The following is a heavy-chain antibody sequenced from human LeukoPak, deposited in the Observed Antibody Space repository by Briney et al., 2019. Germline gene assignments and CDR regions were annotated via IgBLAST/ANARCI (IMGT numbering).Heavy chain of an antibody. CDR3: ASWPGGWYGEDS. D-gene: IGHD6-19*01. J-gene: IGHJ4*02. CDR1: GFTFSNYY. V-gene: IGHV3-53*01. Sequence: GGSLRLSCAASGFTFSNYYMSWVRQAPGKGLEWVSVVFGGGNTYYADSVKGRFTISRDTFKNTVNLEMNSLRAEDTAVYYCASWPGGWYGEDSWGQGTLVTVSS. CDR2: VFGGGNT.